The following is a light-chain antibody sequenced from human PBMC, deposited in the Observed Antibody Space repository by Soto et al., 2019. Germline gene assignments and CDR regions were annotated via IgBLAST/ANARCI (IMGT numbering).Light chain of an antibody. V-gene: IGKV3-20*01. Sequence: EIVMTQSPATLSVSPGERATLSCRASQSVGSNLAWYQQKPGQAPRLLIYDASSRATGIPDRFSGGGSGTDCTLTISRLEPEDFAVYYGQQFSSYPLTFGGGTKVYIK. J-gene: IGKJ4*01. CDR3: QQFSSYPLT. CDR1: QSVGSN. CDR2: DAS.